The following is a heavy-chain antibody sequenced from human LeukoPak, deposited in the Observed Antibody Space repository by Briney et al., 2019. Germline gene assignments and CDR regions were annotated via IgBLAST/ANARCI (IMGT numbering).Heavy chain of an antibody. Sequence: GGSLRLSCAASGFTFSSYWMSWVRQAPGKGLEWVANIKHDGSEKYYVDSVKGRFTISRDNAKNSLYLQMNSLRAEDTAVYYCARVRYYDSSGYKYYFDYWGQGALVTVSS. D-gene: IGHD3-22*01. J-gene: IGHJ4*02. V-gene: IGHV3-7*01. CDR3: ARVRYYDSSGYKYYFDY. CDR1: GFTFSSYW. CDR2: IKHDGSEK.